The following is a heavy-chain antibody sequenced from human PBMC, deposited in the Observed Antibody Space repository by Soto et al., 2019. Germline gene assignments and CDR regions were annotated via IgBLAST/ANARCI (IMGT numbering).Heavy chain of an antibody. CDR2: ISYDGSNK. D-gene: IGHD5-18*01. J-gene: IGHJ6*02. V-gene: IGHV3-30*18. CDR1: GFTFSSYG. CDR3: AKGGYSYGYEYYYYYGMDV. Sequence: QVQLVESGGGVVQPGRSLRLSCAASGFTFSSYGMHWVRQAPGKGLEWVAVISYDGSNKYYADSVKGRFTISRDNSXNXLXXQMNSLRAEDTAVYYCAKGGYSYGYEYYYYYGMDVWGQGTTVTVSS.